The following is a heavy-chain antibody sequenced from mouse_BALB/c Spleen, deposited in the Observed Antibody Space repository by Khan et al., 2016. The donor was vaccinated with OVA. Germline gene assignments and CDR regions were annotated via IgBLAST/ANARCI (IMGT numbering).Heavy chain of an antibody. CDR1: GYTFTTYW. V-gene: IGHV1-7*01. Sequence: QVQLKQSGAELAKPGASVKMSCKASGYTFTTYWMHWVKQRPGQGLEWIGYINPTSGYTDYNEKFKDRATLSADKSSSTAYMQLSSLTSEDSAVYYCTRCRIGYWGPGTTLT. J-gene: IGHJ2*01. CDR3: TRCRIGY. CDR2: INPTSGYT.